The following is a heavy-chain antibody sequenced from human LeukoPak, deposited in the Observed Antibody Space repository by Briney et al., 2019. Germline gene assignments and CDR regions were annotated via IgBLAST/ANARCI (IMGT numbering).Heavy chain of an antibody. CDR3: ARGGDYIWGTYRPFDY. J-gene: IGHJ4*02. D-gene: IGHD3-16*02. CDR2: IYTNGST. V-gene: IGHV4-61*02. CDR1: GGSIRSGSYH. Sequence: TTSETLSLTCTVSGGSIRSGSYHWSWIRQSAGKGLEWIGRIYTNGSTNYNPSLKSRVTISVDTSKNQFSLKLNSVTAADTAVYYCARGGDYIWGTYRPFDYWGQGTLVTVSS.